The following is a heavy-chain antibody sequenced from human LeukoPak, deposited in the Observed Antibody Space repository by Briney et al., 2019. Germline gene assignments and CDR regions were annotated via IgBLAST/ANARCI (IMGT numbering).Heavy chain of an antibody. J-gene: IGHJ6*03. Sequence: PSETLSLTCTVSGGSISSSSYYWGWIRQPPGKGLEWIGEINDSGSTKYNPSLKSRVTISIDTSKNQFSPKVTSVTAADTAVYYCARVKDPGGYYYYYYMDVWGKGTTVTVSS. CDR3: ARVKDPGGYYYYYYMDV. CDR1: GGSISSSSYY. V-gene: IGHV4-39*07. CDR2: INDSGST. D-gene: IGHD3-16*01.